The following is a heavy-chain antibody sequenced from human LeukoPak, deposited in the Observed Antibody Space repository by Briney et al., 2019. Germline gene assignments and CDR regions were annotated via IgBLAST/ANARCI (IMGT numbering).Heavy chain of an antibody. CDR3: AREMKVLLWFGELPNFDY. CDR1: GFTFSSYA. J-gene: IGHJ4*02. V-gene: IGHV3-30*04. Sequence: GRSLRLSCAASGFTFSSYAMHWVRQAPGKGLEWVAVISYDGSNKYYADSVKGRFTISRGNSKNTLYLQMNSLRADDTAVYYCAREMKVLLWFGELPNFDYWGQGTLVTVSS. D-gene: IGHD3-10*01. CDR2: ISYDGSNK.